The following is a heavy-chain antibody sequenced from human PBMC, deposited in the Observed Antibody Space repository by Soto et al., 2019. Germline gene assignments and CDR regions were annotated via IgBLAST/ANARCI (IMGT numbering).Heavy chain of an antibody. CDR2: ISSSSSYI. CDR1: GFTFSSYS. V-gene: IGHV3-21*01. CDR3: ARANCSSPSCYHDAFDI. J-gene: IGHJ3*02. D-gene: IGHD2-2*01. Sequence: GGSLRLSCAASGFTFSSYSMNWVRQAPGKGLEWVSSISSSSSYIYYADTVKGRYTISRDNAKNSLYLQMNSLKAEDTAVYYCARANCSSPSCYHDAFDIWGQGTMVTVSS.